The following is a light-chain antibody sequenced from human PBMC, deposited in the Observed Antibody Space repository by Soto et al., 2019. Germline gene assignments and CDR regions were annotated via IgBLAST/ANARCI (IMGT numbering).Light chain of an antibody. V-gene: IGKV3-20*01. CDR2: GAS. Sequence: ELFLTQSPGTLSLSPGERATLSCRASQSVSSSYLAWYQQKPGQAPRLLIYGASSRATGIPDRSSGSGSGTDFTLTISRLEPEDFAVYYCQQYGSSPPITFGQGTRLEIK. J-gene: IGKJ5*01. CDR1: QSVSSSY. CDR3: QQYGSSPPIT.